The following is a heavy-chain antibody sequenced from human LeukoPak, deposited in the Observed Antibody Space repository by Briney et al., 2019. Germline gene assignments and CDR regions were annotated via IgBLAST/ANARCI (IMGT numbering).Heavy chain of an antibody. CDR1: GFTFSSYS. CDR2: ISSSSSYI. D-gene: IGHD3-3*01. V-gene: IGHV3-21*01. Sequence: PGGSLRLSCAASGFTFSSYSMNWVRQAPGKRLEWVSSISSSSSYIYYADSVKGRFTISRDNAKNSLYLQMNSLRAEDTAVYYCARDRYYDFWSGSPFDYWGQGTLVTVSS. CDR3: ARDRYYDFWSGSPFDY. J-gene: IGHJ4*02.